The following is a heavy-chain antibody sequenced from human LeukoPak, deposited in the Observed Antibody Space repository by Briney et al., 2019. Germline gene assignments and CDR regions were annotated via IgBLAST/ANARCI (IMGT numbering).Heavy chain of an antibody. D-gene: IGHD6-13*01. CDR3: ARLKGSWSIDY. CDR1: GYSISSGYY. CDR2: IFHGESS. J-gene: IGHJ4*02. Sequence: PSETLSLTCAVSGYSISSGYYWGWIRQPPGKGLEWIGNIFHGESSYLNPSLKSRITISVDTSKIRFSLKLTSVTAADTAVYYCARLKGSWSIDYWGQGTLVTVSS. V-gene: IGHV4-38-2*01.